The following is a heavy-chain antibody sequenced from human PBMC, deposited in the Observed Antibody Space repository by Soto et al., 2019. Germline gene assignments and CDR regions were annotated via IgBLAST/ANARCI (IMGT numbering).Heavy chain of an antibody. CDR3: ARDAPDSSGYTGGWFDP. D-gene: IGHD3-22*01. J-gene: IGHJ5*02. V-gene: IGHV4-4*07. CDR2: IYTSGST. Sequence: SETLSLTCTVSGGSISSYYWSWIRQPAGKGLEWIGRIYTSGSTNYNPSLKSRVTMSVDTSKNQFSLKLSSVTAADTAVYYCARDAPDSSGYTGGWFDPWGQGTLVTVSS. CDR1: GGSISSYY.